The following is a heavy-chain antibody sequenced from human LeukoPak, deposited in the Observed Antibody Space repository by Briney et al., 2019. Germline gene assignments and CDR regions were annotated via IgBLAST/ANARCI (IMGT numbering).Heavy chain of an antibody. CDR1: GGSISSSSYY. D-gene: IGHD1-26*01. V-gene: IGHV4-39*07. J-gene: IGHJ4*02. Sequence: TSETLSLTCTVSGGSISSSSYYWGWIRQPPGKGLEWIGSMYNSGSTYYNPSLKSRVTISVDTSKNQFSLKLSSVTAADTAVYYCARGHRGGSYFDYWGQGTLVTVSS. CDR3: ARGHRGGSYFDY. CDR2: MYNSGST.